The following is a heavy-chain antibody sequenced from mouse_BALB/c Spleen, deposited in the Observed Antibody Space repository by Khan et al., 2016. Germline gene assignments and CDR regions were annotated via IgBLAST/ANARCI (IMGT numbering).Heavy chain of an antibody. Sequence: EVQLVESGPGLVKPSQSLSLTCTVTGYSITSDYAWNWIRQFPGNKLEWMGYIRYSGSTTYNPSLKSRISITRDTSKNQFFLQLYSVTTEDTATYYCTRSPTATRYFDGWGAGTTVTVSS. CDR3: TRSPTATRYFDG. CDR1: GYSITSDYA. D-gene: IGHD1-2*01. V-gene: IGHV3-2*02. CDR2: IRYSGST. J-gene: IGHJ1*01.